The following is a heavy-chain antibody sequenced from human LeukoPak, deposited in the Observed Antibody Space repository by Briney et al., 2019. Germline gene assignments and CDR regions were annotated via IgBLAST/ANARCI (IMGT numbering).Heavy chain of an antibody. D-gene: IGHD6-25*01. CDR3: ARGGYSRGQGSPFDY. CDR2: INTNTGSP. Sequence: ASVKVSCKASGYTFTNYPMIWVRQAPGQGLEWMGWINTNTGSPTYAQGLTGRFVFSLDTSLSTVYVQITSLQAEDTAMYYCARGGYSRGQGSPFDYWGQGTLVTVSS. V-gene: IGHV7-4-1*02. CDR1: GYTFTNYP. J-gene: IGHJ4*02.